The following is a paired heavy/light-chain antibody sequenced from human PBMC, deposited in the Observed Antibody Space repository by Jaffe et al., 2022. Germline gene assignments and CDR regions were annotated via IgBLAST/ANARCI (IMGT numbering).Light chain of an antibody. CDR3: AAWDDSLGGHYV. CDR2: RNT. J-gene: IGLJ1*01. CDR1: SSNIGRNY. V-gene: IGLV1-47*01. Sequence: QSFLTQPPSESGTPGQRVTISCSGSSSNIGRNYVYWYQHLPGTAPTLLIFRNTQRPSGVPDRFSGSRSGTSASLAISGLRSEDEADYYCAAWDDSLGGHYVFGTGTKVTVL.
Heavy chain of an antibody. V-gene: IGHV3-23*01. CDR2: ISGTGTST. J-gene: IGHJ4*02. CDR1: GFSFSTYA. CDR3: AKVFWGAEYSVEGFNY. Sequence: EVKLLESGGDLVKTGGSLRLSCAASGFSFSTYAMGWVRQAPGKGLEWVATISGTGTSTYYADSVRGRFTVSRDNSMNTLFLQMNSLRAGDTAVYYCAKVFWGAEYSVEGFNYWGQGTLVTVSS. D-gene: IGHD3-3*01.